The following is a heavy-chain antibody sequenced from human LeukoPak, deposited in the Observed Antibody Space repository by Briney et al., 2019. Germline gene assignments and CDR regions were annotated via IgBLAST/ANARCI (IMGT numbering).Heavy chain of an antibody. D-gene: IGHD6-19*01. Sequence: PGGSLRLSCAASGFTFSNYWMTWVRQAPGKGLEWVTNIKQDESEKYYVDSVKGRFTISRDNAKNSLYLQMNSLRAEDTAVYYCASPYNTGWYLDYWGQGALVTVSS. CDR1: GFTFSNYW. J-gene: IGHJ4*02. CDR2: IKQDESEK. V-gene: IGHV3-7*01. CDR3: ASPYNTGWYLDY.